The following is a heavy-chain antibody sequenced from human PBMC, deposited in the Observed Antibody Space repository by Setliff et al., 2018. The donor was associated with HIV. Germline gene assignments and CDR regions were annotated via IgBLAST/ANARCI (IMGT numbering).Heavy chain of an antibody. CDR2: IIPIFGTA. Sequence: SVKVSCKASGGTFSKYAVSWVRQAPGEGLEWMGGIIPIFGTANYAQKFQGRVTITADESTSTAYMELSSLRSEDTAVYYCARGEKRFLEWLPLDYYYYYYMDVWGKGITVTVSS. CDR3: ARGEKRFLEWLPLDYYYYYYMDV. CDR1: GGTFSKYA. J-gene: IGHJ6*03. D-gene: IGHD3-3*01. V-gene: IGHV1-69*13.